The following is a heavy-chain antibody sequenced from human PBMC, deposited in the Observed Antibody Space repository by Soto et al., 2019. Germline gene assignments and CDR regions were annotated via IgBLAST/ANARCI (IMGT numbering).Heavy chain of an antibody. D-gene: IGHD1-7*01. V-gene: IGHV4-31*03. CDR2: IYYSGST. CDR3: ARDSGPGTTYYYYYYGMDV. Sequence: SETLSLTCTVSGGSISSGGYYWSWIRQHPGKGLEWIGYIYYSGSTYYNPSLKSRVTISVDTSKNQFSLKLSSVTAADTAVYYCARDSGPGTTYYYYYYGMDVWGQGTTVTVSS. CDR1: GGSISSGGYY. J-gene: IGHJ6*02.